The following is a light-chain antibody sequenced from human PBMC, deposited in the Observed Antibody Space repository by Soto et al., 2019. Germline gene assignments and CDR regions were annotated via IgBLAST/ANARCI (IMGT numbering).Light chain of an antibody. V-gene: IGLV4-69*01. CDR3: QTWGSGTVV. CDR1: SGNSTYA. CDR2: LNGDASH. J-gene: IGLJ2*01. Sequence: QSVLTQSPSASASLGASVKLTCTLSSGNSTYAIAWHQHQPEPGPRYMMKLNGDASHTKGDGIPDRFSGSSSGAERYLTISSLQSEDDAYYYCQTWGSGTVVFGGGTKLTVL.